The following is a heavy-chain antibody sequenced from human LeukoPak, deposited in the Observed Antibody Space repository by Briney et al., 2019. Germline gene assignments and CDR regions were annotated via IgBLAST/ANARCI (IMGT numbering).Heavy chain of an antibody. CDR1: GFSFSTSS. Sequence: GGSLRLSCAASGFSFSTSSMNWVRQAPGKGLEWVSSISSSSYIYYADSVKGRFTISRDNAKNSLYLQMNSLRAEDTAVYYCAKDRTYGGYDAFDIWGQGTMVTVSS. D-gene: IGHD4-17*01. J-gene: IGHJ3*02. V-gene: IGHV3-21*04. CDR2: ISSSSYI. CDR3: AKDRTYGGYDAFDI.